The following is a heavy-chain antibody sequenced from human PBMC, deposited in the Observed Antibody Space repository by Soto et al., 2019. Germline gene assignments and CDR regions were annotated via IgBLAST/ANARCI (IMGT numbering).Heavy chain of an antibody. CDR3: AKDLRY. CDR1: GFTFSSYG. J-gene: IGHJ4*02. V-gene: IGHV3-30*18. CDR2: ISYDGSNK. Sequence: GGSLRLSCAASGFTFSSYGMHWVRQAPGKGLEWVAVISYDGSNKYYADSVKGRFTISRDNSKNTLYLQMNSLRAEDTAVYYCAKDLRYWGQGTLVTVSS.